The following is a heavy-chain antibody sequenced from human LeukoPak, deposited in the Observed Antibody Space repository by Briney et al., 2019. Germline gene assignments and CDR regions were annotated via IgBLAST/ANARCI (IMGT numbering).Heavy chain of an antibody. CDR3: ASGYFDY. J-gene: IGHJ4*02. CDR1: GGSISSSSYY. V-gene: IGHV4-39*01. Sequence: SETLSLTCTVSGGSISSSSYYWGWIRQPPGKGLEWIGSIYYSGSTYYNPSLKSRVTISVDTSKNQFSLKLGSVTAADTAVYYCASGYFDYWGQGTLVTVSS. CDR2: IYYSGST.